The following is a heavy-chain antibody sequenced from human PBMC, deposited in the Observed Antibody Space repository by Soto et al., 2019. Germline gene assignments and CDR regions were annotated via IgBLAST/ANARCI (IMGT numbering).Heavy chain of an antibody. D-gene: IGHD4-17*01. Sequence: QVQLVQSGAEVKKSGASVKVSCKASGYTFTSHDINWVRQATGQGLEWMGWMNPNSGNTGYAQKFQGRVTMTRNNSIRTAYMELSSLRSEDTAVYYCARWDYGDYARFDYWGQGTLGTVSS. CDR2: MNPNSGNT. J-gene: IGHJ4*02. CDR1: GYTFTSHD. V-gene: IGHV1-8*01. CDR3: ARWDYGDYARFDY.